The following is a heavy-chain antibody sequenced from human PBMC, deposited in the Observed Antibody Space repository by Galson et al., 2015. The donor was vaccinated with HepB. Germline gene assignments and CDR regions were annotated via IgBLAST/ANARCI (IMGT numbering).Heavy chain of an antibody. CDR1: GFGFDTHA. V-gene: IGHV3-23*01. J-gene: IGHJ5*01. CDR2: ISGNGDST. D-gene: IGHD3-16*01. Sequence: SLRLSCAASGFGFDTHAMSWVRQAPGKGLEWISGISGNGDSTFSGDSVKGRFTVSRDNSKNILFLQMNSLRAEDTGLYFCAKGYGLFDSWGQGILVTVSS. CDR3: AKGYGLFDS.